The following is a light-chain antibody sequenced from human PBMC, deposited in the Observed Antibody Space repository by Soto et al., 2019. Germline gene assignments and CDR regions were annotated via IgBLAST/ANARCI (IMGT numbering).Light chain of an antibody. CDR1: SSDVGGYNY. CDR2: EVS. Sequence: QSALAQPASVSGSPGQSITISCTGTSSDVGGYNYVSWYQQHPGKAPKLMIYEVSNRPSGVSNRFSGSKSGNTASLTISGLQAEDEADYYCSSYTSGRTLYVFGTGTKVTVL. CDR3: SSYTSGRTLYV. J-gene: IGLJ1*01. V-gene: IGLV2-14*01.